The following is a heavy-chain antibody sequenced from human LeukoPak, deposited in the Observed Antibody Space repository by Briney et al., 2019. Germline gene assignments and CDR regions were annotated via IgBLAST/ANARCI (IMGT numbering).Heavy chain of an antibody. CDR2: IIPIFGTA. Sequence: GASVKVSCKASGGTFSSYAISWVRQAPGQGLEWMGGIIPIFGTANYAQKFQGRVTITADESTSTAYMGLSSLRSEDTAVYYCARVGAAAGYYYYYGMDVWGQGTTVTVSS. D-gene: IGHD6-13*01. CDR1: GGTFSSYA. CDR3: ARVGAAAGYYYYYGMDV. J-gene: IGHJ6*02. V-gene: IGHV1-69*13.